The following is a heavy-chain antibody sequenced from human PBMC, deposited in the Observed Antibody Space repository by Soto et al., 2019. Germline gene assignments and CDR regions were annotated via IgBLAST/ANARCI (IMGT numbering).Heavy chain of an antibody. V-gene: IGHV3-48*01. D-gene: IGHD1-26*01. CDR1: GFTFSSYS. CDR2: ISSSSDTI. CDR3: ARDRVVGGAFDI. J-gene: IGHJ3*02. Sequence: EVQLVESGGGLAQPGGSLRLSCAASGFTFSSYSMNWVRQAPGKELEWVSYISSSSDTIYHADSVKGRFTISRDNAKNSLYLQMNSLRAEDTAVYYCARDRVVGGAFDIWGQGTMVTVSS.